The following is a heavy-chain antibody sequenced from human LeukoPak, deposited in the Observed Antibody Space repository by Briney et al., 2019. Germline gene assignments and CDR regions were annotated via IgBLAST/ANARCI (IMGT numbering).Heavy chain of an antibody. CDR1: GYTFTSYY. Sequence: GASVKVSCKASGYTFTSYYMHWVRQAPGQGLEWMGIINPSGGSTSYAQKFQGRVTMTRDTSTSTVYMELSSLRSEDTAVYYCARDRHDFWSGYYLDYWGQGTLVTVSS. CDR2: INPSGGST. D-gene: IGHD3-3*01. V-gene: IGHV1-46*01. J-gene: IGHJ4*02. CDR3: ARDRHDFWSGYYLDY.